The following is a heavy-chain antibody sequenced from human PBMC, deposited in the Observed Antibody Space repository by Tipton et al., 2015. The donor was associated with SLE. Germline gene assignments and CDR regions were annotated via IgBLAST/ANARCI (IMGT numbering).Heavy chain of an antibody. Sequence: SLRLSCAASGFTFDDYAMHWVRLAPGKGLEWVSGINWNSDNIAFADSVEGRFSISRDNMKKALFLQMNSLRPEDTAVYYCAKEIATLHCGGPSCYKGLHYWGQGTLVTVSS. D-gene: IGHD2-21*01. CDR3: AKEIATLHCGGPSCYKGLHY. J-gene: IGHJ4*02. CDR2: INWNSDNI. V-gene: IGHV3-9*01. CDR1: GFTFDDYA.